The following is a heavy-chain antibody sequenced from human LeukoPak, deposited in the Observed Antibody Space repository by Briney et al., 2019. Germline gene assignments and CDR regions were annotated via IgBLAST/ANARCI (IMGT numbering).Heavy chain of an antibody. V-gene: IGHV3-9*01. Sequence: GGSLRLSCAASGFTFDDYAMHWVRQAPGKGLEWVSGISWNSGSIGYADSVKGRFTISRVNAKNSLYLQMNSLRAEDTALYYCAKDSSSSWYGGGFAYWGQGTLVTVSS. CDR2: ISWNSGSI. CDR1: GFTFDDYA. CDR3: AKDSSSSWYGGGFAY. J-gene: IGHJ4*02. D-gene: IGHD6-13*01.